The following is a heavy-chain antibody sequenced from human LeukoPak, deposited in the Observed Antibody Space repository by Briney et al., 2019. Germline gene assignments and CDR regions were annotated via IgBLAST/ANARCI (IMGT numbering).Heavy chain of an antibody. V-gene: IGHV3-48*04. CDR2: ISSTSPII. D-gene: IGHD1-1*01. CDR1: GFTFSTYG. Sequence: GGSLRLSCAASGFTFSTYGMNWVRQAPGKGLEWVSYISSTSPIIYYADSVKGRFTISRDNAKNSLYLQMNRLRAEDTAVYYCARGRLEGFQYWGQGTLVTVSS. J-gene: IGHJ1*01. CDR3: ARGRLEGFQY.